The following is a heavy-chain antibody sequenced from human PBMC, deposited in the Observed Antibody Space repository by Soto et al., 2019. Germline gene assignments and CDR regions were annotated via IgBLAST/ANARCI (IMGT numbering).Heavy chain of an antibody. CDR2: IYYSGST. CDR3: AREVRWACTSVSSNNWFDP. Sequence: ETLSLTCTVSGGSISSYYWSWIRQPPGKGLEWIGCIYYSGSTNYNPSLKSRVTISVDTSKNQFSLKLSSVTAADTAVYYCAREVRWACTSVSSNNWFDPWGQGTLVT. V-gene: IGHV4-59*12. J-gene: IGHJ5*02. D-gene: IGHD2-8*01. CDR1: GGSISSYY.